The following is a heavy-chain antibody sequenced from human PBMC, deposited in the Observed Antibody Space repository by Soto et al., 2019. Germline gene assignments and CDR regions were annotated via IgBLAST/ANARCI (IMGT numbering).Heavy chain of an antibody. V-gene: IGHV3-23*01. D-gene: IGHD3-3*01. CDR3: GKVNGAARLIFGVVMGYGGVDA. CDR2: ISGSGGST. CDR1: GFTFSSYA. Sequence: GGSLRLSCAASGFTFSSYAMSWVRQAPGKGLEWVSAISGSGGSTYYADSVKGRFTISRDNSKNTLYLQMNSLRAEDTAVYYCGKVNGAARLIFGVVMGYGGVDAWGQGTLVTVST. J-gene: IGHJ5*02.